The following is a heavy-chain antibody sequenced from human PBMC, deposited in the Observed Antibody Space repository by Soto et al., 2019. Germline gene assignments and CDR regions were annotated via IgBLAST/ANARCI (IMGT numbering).Heavy chain of an antibody. D-gene: IGHD3-16*01. V-gene: IGHV3-74*01. Sequence: GGSLRLSCAASGFTFCSYWLHWVRQAPGKGLVWVSRINPDGRSTSYADSVKGRFTISRDNAKNTLYLQMNSLRAEDTAVYYCTRDSYDGTYYYGMDVWGQGTTVTVSS. CDR1: GFTFCSYW. CDR3: TRDSYDGTYYYGMDV. CDR2: INPDGRST. J-gene: IGHJ6*02.